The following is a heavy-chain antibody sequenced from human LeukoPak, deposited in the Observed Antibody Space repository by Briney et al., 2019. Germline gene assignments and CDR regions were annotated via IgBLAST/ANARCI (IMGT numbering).Heavy chain of an antibody. CDR2: IYTSGST. D-gene: IGHD1-20*01. J-gene: IGHJ4*02. CDR1: GGSISSGSYY. Sequence: SETLSLTCTVSGGSISSGSYYWSWIRQPAGKGLEWIGRIYTSGSTNYNPSLKSRVTISVDTSKNQFSLKLSSVTAADTAVYYCAREFSPPGTSITGHFDYWGQGTLVTVSS. V-gene: IGHV4-61*02. CDR3: AREFSPPGTSITGHFDY.